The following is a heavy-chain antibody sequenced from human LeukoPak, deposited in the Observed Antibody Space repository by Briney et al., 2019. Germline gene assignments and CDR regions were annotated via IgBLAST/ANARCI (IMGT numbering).Heavy chain of an antibody. Sequence: SGPTLFHPPPTLTLTCTFSGFSLSTRGVGVGWIRQPPGKALEWLSLISWDDDKRYSPSLKSRLTITKDTSKNQVVLTMTNMDPVDTATYYCAHRQNWGEAFDIWGQGTMVTVSS. CDR2: ISWDDDK. D-gene: IGHD7-27*01. J-gene: IGHJ3*02. CDR3: AHRQNWGEAFDI. CDR1: GFSLSTRGVG. V-gene: IGHV2-5*02.